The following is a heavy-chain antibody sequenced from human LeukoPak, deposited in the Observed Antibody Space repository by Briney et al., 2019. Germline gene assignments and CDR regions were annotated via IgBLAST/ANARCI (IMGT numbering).Heavy chain of an antibody. V-gene: IGHV4-59*12. CDR1: GGSISSYH. J-gene: IGHJ6*03. D-gene: IGHD2-15*01. CDR3: ARLDRLGVVVGHMDV. Sequence: SETLSLTCTVSGGSISSYHWGWIRQPPGKGLEWIGVIYYSGSTYYNESLKSRVTISLDTSKNQFSLKVTSVNAADTAVYYCARLDRLGVVVGHMDVWGKGTTVTVS. CDR2: IYYSGST.